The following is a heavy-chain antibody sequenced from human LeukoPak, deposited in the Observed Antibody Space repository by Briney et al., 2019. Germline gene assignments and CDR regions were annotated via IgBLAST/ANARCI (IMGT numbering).Heavy chain of an antibody. J-gene: IGHJ5*02. V-gene: IGHV3-33*01. CDR3: ARDLEQQLVSWWFDP. D-gene: IGHD6-13*01. Sequence: PGRSLRLSCAASGFTFSSYGMHWVRQAPGKGLEWVAVIWYDGSNKYYADSVKGRFTISRDNSKNTLYLQMNSLRAEDTAVYYCARDLEQQLVSWWFDPWGQGTLVTVSS. CDR2: IWYDGSNK. CDR1: GFTFSSYG.